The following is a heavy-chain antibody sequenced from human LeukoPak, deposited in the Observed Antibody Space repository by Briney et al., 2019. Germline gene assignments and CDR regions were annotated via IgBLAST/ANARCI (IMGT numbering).Heavy chain of an antibody. CDR1: GYIFTSYG. V-gene: IGHV1-18*01. J-gene: IGHJ4*02. CDR2: ISIHNGFT. Sequence: ASVKVSCKASGYIFTSYGISWVRQAPGQGLEWMGWISIHNGFTRYSQTFQGRVTMTRDTSTTTAYMDLRSMRADDTAVYYCARDMRHYRNYDSSGYYYNFEYWGQGTLVTVSS. D-gene: IGHD3-22*01. CDR3: ARDMRHYRNYDSSGYYYNFEY.